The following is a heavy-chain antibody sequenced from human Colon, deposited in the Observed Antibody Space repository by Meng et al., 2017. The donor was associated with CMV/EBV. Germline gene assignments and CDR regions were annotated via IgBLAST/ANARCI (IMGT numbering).Heavy chain of an antibody. Sequence: GESLKISCPASGMTLSSYWMTWVRQAPGKGLEWVANIKQDGSETSYVDSVKGRFTISRDNAKNSLYLQMNNLRAEDTAVYYCARGQLWLDSWGQGTLVTVSS. V-gene: IGHV3-7*04. J-gene: IGHJ5*01. D-gene: IGHD3-10*01. CDR2: IKQDGSET. CDR3: ARGQLWLDS. CDR1: GMTLSSYW.